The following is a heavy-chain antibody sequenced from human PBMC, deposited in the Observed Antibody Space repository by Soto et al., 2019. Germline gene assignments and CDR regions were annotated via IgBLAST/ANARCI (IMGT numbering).Heavy chain of an antibody. CDR3: ACGPDEENYYYYGMDV. V-gene: IGHV3-30-3*01. Sequence: HPGGSLRLSCAASGFTFSSYAMHWVRQAPGKGLEWVAVISYDGSNKYYADSVKGRFTISRDNSKNTLYLQMNSLRAEDTAVYYCACGPDEENYYYYGMDVWGQGTTVTVSS. CDR2: ISYDGSNK. CDR1: GFTFSSYA. J-gene: IGHJ6*02.